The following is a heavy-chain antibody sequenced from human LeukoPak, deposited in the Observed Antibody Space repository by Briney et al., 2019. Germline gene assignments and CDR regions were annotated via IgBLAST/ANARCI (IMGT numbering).Heavy chain of an antibody. CDR3: AKDLGGGSGCYDL. V-gene: IGHV3-30*18. D-gene: IGHD6-19*01. Sequence: GGSLRLSCAASGFTFSSYGMHWVRQAPGKGLEWVAITSYDGSNKYYADSVQGRFTISRDNSKNTLYLQMNSLRAEDTAVYYCAKDLGGGSGCYDLWGRGTLVTVSS. J-gene: IGHJ2*01. CDR2: TSYDGSNK. CDR1: GFTFSSYG.